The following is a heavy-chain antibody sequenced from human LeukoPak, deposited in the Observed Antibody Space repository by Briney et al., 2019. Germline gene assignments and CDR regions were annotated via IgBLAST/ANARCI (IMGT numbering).Heavy chain of an antibody. CDR2: IYNSGST. Sequence: SETLSLTCTVSGGSISSYYWSWIRQPPGKGLEWIGYIYNSGSTNYNPSLKSRVTISVDTSKNQFSLKLSSVTAADTAVYYCARGIYWFDPWGQGTLVTVSS. CDR3: ARGIYWFDP. J-gene: IGHJ5*02. V-gene: IGHV4-59*08. CDR1: GGSISSYY.